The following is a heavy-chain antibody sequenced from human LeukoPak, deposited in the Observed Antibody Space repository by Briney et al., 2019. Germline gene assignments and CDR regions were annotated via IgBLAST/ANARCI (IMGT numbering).Heavy chain of an antibody. CDR3: ARVNYGDYPSPGDYYYYYMDV. CDR1: GGSISSSSYY. V-gene: IGHV4-39*07. D-gene: IGHD4-17*01. J-gene: IGHJ6*03. CDR2: IYYSGST. Sequence: SETLSLTCTVSGGSISSSSYYWGWIRQPPGKGLEWIGSIYYSGSTYYNPSLKSRVTISVDTSKNQFSLKLSSVTAADTAVYYCARVNYGDYPSPGDYYYYYMDVWGKGTTVTVSS.